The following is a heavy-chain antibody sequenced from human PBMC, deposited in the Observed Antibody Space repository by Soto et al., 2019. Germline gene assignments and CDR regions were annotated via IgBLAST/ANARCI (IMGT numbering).Heavy chain of an antibody. V-gene: IGHV4-4*02. J-gene: IGHJ2*01. CDR1: GASIGSSHW. CDR2: IYHRGST. D-gene: IGHD4-4*01. Sequence: QVQLQESGPGLVKPSGTLSLTCAVSGASIGSSHWWVWVPQPPGKGLEGIGEIYHRGSTYYNASLKSRVAISLDKSKNQFSLKLRSVTAADTAVYYCVRKDYSDWFFDLWGRGTLVTVSS. CDR3: VRKDYSDWFFDL.